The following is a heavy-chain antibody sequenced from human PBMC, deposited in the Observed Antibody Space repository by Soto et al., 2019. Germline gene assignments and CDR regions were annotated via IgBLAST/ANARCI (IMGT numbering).Heavy chain of an antibody. Sequence: GGSLRLSCAASGFTSSSYWMSWVRQAPGKGLEWVANIKQDGSEKYYVDSVKGRFTISRDNAKNSLYLQMNSLRAEDTAVYYCARDLRGYSYGSDYWGQGTLVTVSS. D-gene: IGHD5-18*01. J-gene: IGHJ4*02. V-gene: IGHV3-7*01. CDR3: ARDLRGYSYGSDY. CDR1: GFTSSSYW. CDR2: IKQDGSEK.